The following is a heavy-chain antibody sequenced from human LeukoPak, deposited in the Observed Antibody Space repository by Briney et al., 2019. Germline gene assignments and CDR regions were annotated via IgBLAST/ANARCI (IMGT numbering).Heavy chain of an antibody. V-gene: IGHV3-64*01. CDR2: ISSNGGST. D-gene: IGHD4-17*01. CDR3: ERDRTIYGDAFDI. CDR1: GFTFSSYA. J-gene: IGHJ3*02. Sequence: PGGSLRLSCAASGFTFSSYAMHWVRQAPGKGLEYVSAISSNGGSTYYATSVKGRFTISRDNSKNTLYLQMGSPRAEDMAVYYCERDRTIYGDAFDIWGQGTMVTVSS.